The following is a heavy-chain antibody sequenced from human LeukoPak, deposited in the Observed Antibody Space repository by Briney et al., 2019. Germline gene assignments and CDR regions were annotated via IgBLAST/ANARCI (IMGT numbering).Heavy chain of an antibody. CDR1: GYPISSGYY. CDR2: IYHRGST. CDR3: ARRKREQQLVRNNWFDP. Sequence: SETLSLTCTVSGYPISSGYYWGWIRQPPGKGLEWIGGIYHRGSTYYNPSLKSRVTISVDTSKNQFSLKLSSVTAADTAVYYCARRKREQQLVRNNWFDPWGQGTLVTVSS. D-gene: IGHD6-13*01. J-gene: IGHJ5*02. V-gene: IGHV4-38-2*02.